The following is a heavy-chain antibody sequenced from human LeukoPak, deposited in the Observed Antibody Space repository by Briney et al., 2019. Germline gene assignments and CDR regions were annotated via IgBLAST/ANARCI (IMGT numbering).Heavy chain of an antibody. CDR1: GFTFSSYW. Sequence: GGSVRLSCTASGFTFSSYWMHWVRQAPGKGLVWVSRIYSDGGSTSYADSVKGRFTISRDNAKNTLYLQMNSLRAEDTAVYYCARRIQGMAPYYFDYWGQGTLVTVSS. D-gene: IGHD5-24*01. J-gene: IGHJ4*02. V-gene: IGHV3-74*01. CDR2: IYSDGGST. CDR3: ARRIQGMAPYYFDY.